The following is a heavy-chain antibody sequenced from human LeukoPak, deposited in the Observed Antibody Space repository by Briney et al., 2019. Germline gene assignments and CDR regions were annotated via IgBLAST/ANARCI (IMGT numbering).Heavy chain of an antibody. CDR2: IRYDGSNK. CDR3: AKDQATVTTFFY. J-gene: IGHJ4*02. Sequence: GGSLRLSCAASGFTFSSYGMHWVRQAPGKGLEWVAFIRYDGSNKYYADSVKGRFTISRDNSKNTLYLQMNSLRAEDTAVYYCAKDQATVTTFFYWGQGTLVTVSS. D-gene: IGHD4-17*01. CDR1: GFTFSSYG. V-gene: IGHV3-30*02.